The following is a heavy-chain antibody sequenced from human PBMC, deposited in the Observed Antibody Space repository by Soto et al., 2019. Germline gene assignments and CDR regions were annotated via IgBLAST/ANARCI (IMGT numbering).Heavy chain of an antibody. CDR2: ITHRGFT. CDR1: SGSFSGYY. Sequence: QVQLQQWGAGLLKPSETLSLTCAVYSGSFSGYYWSWIRQSPGKGLEWIGEITHRGFTNYNPSLKRRVTMSADTSKHHSSLNLTSVTAAATAVYYCASFPFSTSSWSNPRYFDSWGQGTLVTVSS. V-gene: IGHV4-34*01. D-gene: IGHD6-13*01. CDR3: ASFPFSTSSWSNPRYFDS. J-gene: IGHJ4*02.